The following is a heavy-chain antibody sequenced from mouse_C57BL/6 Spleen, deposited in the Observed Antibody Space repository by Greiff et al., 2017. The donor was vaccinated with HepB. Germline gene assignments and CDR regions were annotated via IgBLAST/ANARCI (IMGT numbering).Heavy chain of an antibody. V-gene: IGHV1-66*01. CDR1: GYSFTSYY. D-gene: IGHD2-4*01. J-gene: IGHJ4*01. Sequence: QVQLKESGPELVKPGASVKISCKASGYSFTSYYIHWVKQRPGQGLEWIGWIYPGSGNTKYNEKFKGKATLTADTSSSTAYMQLSSLTSEDSAVYYCARDDYDGGYAMDYWGQGTSVTVSS. CDR2: IYPGSGNT. CDR3: ARDDYDGGYAMDY.